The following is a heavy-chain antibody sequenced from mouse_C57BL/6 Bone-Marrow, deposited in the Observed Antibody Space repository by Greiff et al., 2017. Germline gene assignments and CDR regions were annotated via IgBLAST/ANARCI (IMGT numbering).Heavy chain of an antibody. CDR1: GYTFTDYY. CDR2: INPYNGGT. V-gene: IGHV1-19*01. D-gene: IGHD1-1*01. CDR3: ARGVITTASDWYFDV. J-gene: IGHJ1*03. Sequence: VQLQQSGPVLVKPGASVKMSCKASGYTFTDYYMNWVKQSHGKSLEWIGVINPYNGGTSYNQKFKGKATLTVDKSSSTAYMELNSLTSEDSAVYYCARGVITTASDWYFDVWGTGTTVTVSS.